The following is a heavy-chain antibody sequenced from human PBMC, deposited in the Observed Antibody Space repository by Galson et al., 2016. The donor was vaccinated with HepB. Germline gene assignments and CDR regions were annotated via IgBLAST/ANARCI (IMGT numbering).Heavy chain of an antibody. CDR2: XCGSGCXX. Sequence: SLXXXCAASGXXFSXXXMSXXXQPXXKGLXXVSGXCGSGCXXYYAXXVKGPFTISRXNFKNTLFLHMNSVGVGDTAMYYXVRRGKYFPGAADYWGQGTLVTVSX. V-gene: IGHV3-23*01. J-gene: IGHJ4*02. CDR1: GXXFSXXX. D-gene: IGHD6-25*01. CDR3: VRRGKYFPGAADY.